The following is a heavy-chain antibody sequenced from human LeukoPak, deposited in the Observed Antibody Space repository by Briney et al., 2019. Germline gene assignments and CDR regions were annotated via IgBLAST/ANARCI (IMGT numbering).Heavy chain of an antibody. CDR3: ARVAYDRYFDY. CDR1: GFTVSSNY. Sequence: GGSLRLSCAASGFTVSSNYMSWVRQAPGKGLEWVSVIYSGGSTYYADSVKGRFTISRDNSKNTLYLQMNSLRAEDTAAYYCARVAYDRYFDYWGQGTLVTVSS. D-gene: IGHD5-12*01. J-gene: IGHJ4*02. CDR2: IYSGGST. V-gene: IGHV3-66*01.